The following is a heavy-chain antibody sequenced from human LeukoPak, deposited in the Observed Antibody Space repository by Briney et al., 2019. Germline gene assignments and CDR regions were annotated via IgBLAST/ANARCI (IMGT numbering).Heavy chain of an antibody. V-gene: IGHV3-23*01. Sequence: GGSLRLSCAASGFTFSNYAMSWVRQAPGKGLEWVSAISGGDGSTYYADSVKGRFTISRDNSKNTLYLQMNSLRAEDTAVYYCAKDLLLGYCSGGSCYSLDYWGRGTLVTVSS. CDR3: AKDLLLGYCSGGSCYSLDY. CDR2: ISGGDGST. J-gene: IGHJ4*02. D-gene: IGHD2-15*01. CDR1: GFTFSNYA.